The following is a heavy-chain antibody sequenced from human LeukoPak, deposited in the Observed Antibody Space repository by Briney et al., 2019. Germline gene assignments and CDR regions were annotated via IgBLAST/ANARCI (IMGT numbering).Heavy chain of an antibody. CDR3: ARDPLLSGWYYFDY. Sequence: ASVKVSCKASGGTFSSYAISWVRQAPGQGLEWMEWINPNRGGTNYAQKFQGRVTMTRATSISTAYMELSRLRSDDTAVYYCARDPLLSGWYYFDYWGQGTLVTVSS. CDR2: INPNRGGT. CDR1: GGTFSSYA. J-gene: IGHJ4*02. D-gene: IGHD6-19*01. V-gene: IGHV1-2*02.